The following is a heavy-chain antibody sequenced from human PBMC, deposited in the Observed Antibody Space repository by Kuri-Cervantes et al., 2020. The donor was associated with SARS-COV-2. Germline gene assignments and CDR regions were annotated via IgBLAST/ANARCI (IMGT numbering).Heavy chain of an antibody. J-gene: IGHJ6*02. V-gene: IGHV3-23*01. CDR3: AKDRVGAKYCTGGVCSSAWWAYYYYGMDV. Sequence: GESLKISCAASGFTFSSYAMSWVRQAPGKGLEWVSAISGSGGSTYYADSVKGRFTISRDNSKNTLYLQMNSLRAEDTAVYYCAKDRVGAKYCTGGVCSSAWWAYYYYGMDVWGQGTTVTVSS. CDR2: ISGSGGST. D-gene: IGHD2-8*02. CDR1: GFTFSSYA.